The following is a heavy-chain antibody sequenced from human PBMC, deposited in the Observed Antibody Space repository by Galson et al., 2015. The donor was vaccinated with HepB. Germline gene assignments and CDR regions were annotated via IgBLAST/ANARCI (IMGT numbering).Heavy chain of an antibody. CDR1: GYTFTSYG. D-gene: IGHD3-22*01. Sequence: QSGAEVKKPGASVKVSCKASGYTFTSYGISWVRQAPGQGLEWMGWISAYNGNTNYAQKLQGRVTMTTDTSTSTAYMELRSLRSDDTAVYYCARDVDPLMYYYVRSGYYGSSGEVDYWGQGTLVTVSS. CDR3: ARDVDPLMYYYVRSGYYGSSGEVDY. J-gene: IGHJ4*02. V-gene: IGHV1-18*01. CDR2: ISAYNGNT.